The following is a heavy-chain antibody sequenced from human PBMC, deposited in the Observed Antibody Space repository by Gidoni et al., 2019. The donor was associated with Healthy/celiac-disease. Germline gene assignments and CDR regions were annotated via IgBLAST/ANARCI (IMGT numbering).Heavy chain of an antibody. V-gene: IGHV4-59*08. CDR2: IYYSGST. Sequence: QVQLQASSPGVVKPSENLSLTCTVSGGPISSYYRSWLPQPPGKGLEWSGYIYYSGSTNSNPSLKSRVTISVDTSKNQFALKRSSVTAADTAVYYCARSYSGYDFFPFDYWGQGTLVTVSS. D-gene: IGHD5-12*01. CDR1: GGPISSYY. CDR3: ARSYSGYDFFPFDY. J-gene: IGHJ4*02.